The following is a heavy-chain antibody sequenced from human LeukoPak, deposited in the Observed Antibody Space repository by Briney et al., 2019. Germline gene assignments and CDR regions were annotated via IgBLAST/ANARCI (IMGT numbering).Heavy chain of an antibody. D-gene: IGHD2-15*01. V-gene: IGHV4-59*01. J-gene: IGHJ1*01. Sequence: SETLSLSCTVSGPSISNYYWSWLRQPPGKGLEWLGYISYSGSTNYNPSLKSRVTISVDTSKNHFSLKLSSVTAADTAVYYCARAEGDYCSGGSCYPGYFQHWGQGTLVTVSS. CDR3: ARAEGDYCSGGSCYPGYFQH. CDR1: GPSISNYY. CDR2: ISYSGST.